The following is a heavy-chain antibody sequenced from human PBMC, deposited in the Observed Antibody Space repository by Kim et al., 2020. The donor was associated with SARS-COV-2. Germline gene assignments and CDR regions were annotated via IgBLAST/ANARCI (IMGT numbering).Heavy chain of an antibody. J-gene: IGHJ5*02. CDR3: ARAADVGRNGDYGNWFDP. Sequence: RSRVTISVDTSKNQFSLKLSSVTAADTAVYYCARAADVGRNGDYGNWFDPWGQGTLVTVSS. D-gene: IGHD4-17*01. V-gene: IGHV4-59*01.